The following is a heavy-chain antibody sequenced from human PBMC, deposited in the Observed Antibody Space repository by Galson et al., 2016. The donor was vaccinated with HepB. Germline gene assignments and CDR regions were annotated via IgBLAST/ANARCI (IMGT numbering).Heavy chain of an antibody. CDR2: MSYDGRNK. D-gene: IGHD3-10*01. Sequence: SLRLSCAASGFRFSSYAIHWVRQTPGKGLEWVAVMSYDGRNKYYADSVKGRFTISRDNSKNTLFLQMNSLRAEDTAVYHCAKDSDYMVRGVRYFDYWGQGTLVTVSS. CDR1: GFRFSSYA. V-gene: IGHV3-30*18. CDR3: AKDSDYMVRGVRYFDY. J-gene: IGHJ4*02.